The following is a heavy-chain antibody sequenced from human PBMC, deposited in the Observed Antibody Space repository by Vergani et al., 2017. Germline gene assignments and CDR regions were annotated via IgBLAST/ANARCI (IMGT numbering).Heavy chain of an antibody. CDR3: AKDLLKWELLGGFDY. V-gene: IGHV3-30*18. CDR1: GFTFSSYG. D-gene: IGHD1-26*01. Sequence: VQLVESGGGVVQPGRSLRLSCAASGFTFSSYGMHWVRQAPGKGLEWVAVISYDGSNKYYADSVKGRFTISRDNSKNTLYLQMNSLRAEDTAVYYCAKDLLKWELLGGFDYWGQGTLVTVSS. J-gene: IGHJ4*02. CDR2: ISYDGSNK.